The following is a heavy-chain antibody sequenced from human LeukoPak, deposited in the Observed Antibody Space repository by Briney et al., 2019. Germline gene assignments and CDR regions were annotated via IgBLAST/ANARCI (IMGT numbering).Heavy chain of an antibody. D-gene: IGHD4-17*01. J-gene: IGHJ5*02. CDR3: ARGLKPDYGDYFWFDP. CDR1: GYTFTSYD. CDR2: MNPNSGNT. V-gene: IGHV1-8*01. Sequence: ASVKVSCKASGYTFTSYDINWVRHATGQGLEWMGWMNPNSGNTGYAQKFQGRVTMTRNTSISTAYMELSSLRSEDTAVYYCARGLKPDYGDYFWFDPWGQGTLVTVSS.